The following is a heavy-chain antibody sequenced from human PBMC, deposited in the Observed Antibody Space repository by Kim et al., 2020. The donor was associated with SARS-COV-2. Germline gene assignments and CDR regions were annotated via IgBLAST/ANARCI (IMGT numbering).Heavy chain of an antibody. CDR2: FDPEDGET. CDR3: ATACVVCYGPATWFDP. D-gene: IGHD2-8*01. V-gene: IGHV1-24*01. CDR1: GYTLTELS. J-gene: IGHJ5*02. Sequence: ASVKVSCKVSGYTLTELSMHWVRQAPGKGLEWMGGFDPEDGETIYARKFQGRVTMTEDTSTDTAYMELSSLRSEDTAVYYCATACVVCYGPATWFDPWGQGTLVTVSS.